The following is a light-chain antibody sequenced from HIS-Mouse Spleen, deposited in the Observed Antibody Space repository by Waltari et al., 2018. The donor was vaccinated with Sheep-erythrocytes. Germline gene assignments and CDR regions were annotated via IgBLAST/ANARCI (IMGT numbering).Light chain of an antibody. V-gene: IGLV6-57*04. Sequence: NFMLTQPHSVSESPGKTVTTSCTRSSGSIASTYVQWYQQRPGSAPTTVIYEDNQRPSGVPDRFSGSIDSSSNSASLTISGLKTEDEADYYCQSYDSSNHGVFGGGTKLTVL. CDR2: EDN. J-gene: IGLJ3*02. CDR3: QSYDSSNHGV. CDR1: SGSIASTY.